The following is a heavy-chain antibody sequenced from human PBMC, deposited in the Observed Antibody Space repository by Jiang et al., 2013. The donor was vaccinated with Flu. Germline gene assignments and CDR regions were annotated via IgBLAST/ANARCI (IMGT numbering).Heavy chain of an antibody. V-gene: IGHV4-30-2*01. J-gene: IGHJ4*02. D-gene: IGHD3-22*01. Sequence: YGSGLVKPSQTLSLTCAVSGGSISSGGYSWSWIRQPPGKGLEWIGYIYHSGSTYYNPSLKSRVTISVDRSKNQFSLKLSSVTAADTAVYYCARVVRGPAGYFDYWGQGTLVTVSS. CDR2: IYHSGST. CDR1: GGSISSGGYS. CDR3: ARVVRGPAGYFDY.